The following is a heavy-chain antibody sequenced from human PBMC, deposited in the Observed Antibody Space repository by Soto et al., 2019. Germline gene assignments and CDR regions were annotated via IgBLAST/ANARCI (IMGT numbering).Heavy chain of an antibody. CDR2: ISYDGSNK. V-gene: IGHV3-30-3*01. CDR3: ARGDREDIAVVVGVRPGEYGVDV. D-gene: IGHD2-15*01. J-gene: IGHJ6*02. CDR1: GFTFRNYA. Sequence: QVQLVESGGGVAQPGRSLRLSCAASGFTFRNYAMHWVRQAPGKGLECVAVISYDGSNKFYRDYVKGRFTISRDNSKNTLYLQINSLRYEDTAVYYCARGDREDIAVVVGVRPGEYGVDVWGQGTTVTVSS.